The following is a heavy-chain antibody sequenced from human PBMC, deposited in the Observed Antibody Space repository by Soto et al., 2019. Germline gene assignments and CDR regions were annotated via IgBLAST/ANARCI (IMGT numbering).Heavy chain of an antibody. J-gene: IGHJ6*02. V-gene: IGHV3-48*03. CDR3: ASVMLRFSYGIDV. D-gene: IGHD3-3*01. Sequence: GGSLRLSCAASGLTFSSYEMHWVRQAPGKGLEWVSYISKSGSIIYYTDSVKGRFTISRDNAKNLLYLEMNSLRAEDSAVYFCASVMLRFSYGIDVWGQGTTVTVSS. CDR2: ISKSGSII. CDR1: GLTFSSYE.